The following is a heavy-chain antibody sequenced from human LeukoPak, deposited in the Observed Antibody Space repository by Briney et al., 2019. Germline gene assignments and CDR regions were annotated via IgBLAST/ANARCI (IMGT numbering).Heavy chain of an antibody. J-gene: IGHJ5*02. CDR2: INPNTCDT. D-gene: IGHD3-22*01. CDR3: ARAEQITMIVVVTNWFDP. Sequence: GASVKVSCKASGYSFTVYYMHWVREAPGQGLGWMGWINPNTCDTKCAQKFQGRGTMTRSTAIRTAYMELSRLRSDDTAVYYCARAEQITMIVVVTNWFDPWGQGTLVTVSS. CDR1: GYSFTVYY. V-gene: IGHV1-2*02.